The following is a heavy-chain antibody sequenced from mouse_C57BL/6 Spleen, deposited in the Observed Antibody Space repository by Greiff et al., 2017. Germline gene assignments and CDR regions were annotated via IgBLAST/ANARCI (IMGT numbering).Heavy chain of an antibody. CDR3: ARGASKDYFDY. V-gene: IGHV1-52*01. CDR2: IDPSDRET. Sequence: QVQLQQPGAELVRPGSSVKLSCKASGYTFTSYWMHWVKQRPIQGLEWIGNIDPSDRETHYNQKFKDKATLTVDKSSSTAYMQLRSLTSEDSAVYYCARGASKDYFDYWGQGTTLTVSS. D-gene: IGHD2-5*01. CDR1: GYTFTSYW. J-gene: IGHJ2*01.